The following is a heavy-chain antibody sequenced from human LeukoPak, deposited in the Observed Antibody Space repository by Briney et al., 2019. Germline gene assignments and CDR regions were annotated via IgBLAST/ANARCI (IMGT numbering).Heavy chain of an antibody. J-gene: IGHJ6*03. CDR1: GYTFTSYG. CDR3: ARVPGYYDFWSGYRYYYYMDV. D-gene: IGHD3-3*01. CDR2: ISAYNGNT. Sequence: GASVKVSCKASGYTFTSYGISWVRQAPGQGLEWMGWISAYNGNTNYAQKLQGRVTMTTDTSTSTAYMELRSLRSDDTAVYYCARVPGYYDFWSGYRYYYYMDVWGKGTTVTVSS. V-gene: IGHV1-18*01.